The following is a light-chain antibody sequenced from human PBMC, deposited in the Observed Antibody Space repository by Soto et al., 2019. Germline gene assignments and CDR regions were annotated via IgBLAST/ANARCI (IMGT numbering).Light chain of an antibody. Sequence: DIVMTQSPDSLAVSPGENATLSCRASQSVSTNLVWYQQKLGQSPRLLIYDASTRPTGIPARFGGMGSGTQFTLTITSLQSEDSAVYYCQQYHKWPPLTFGGGTKVEI. CDR2: DAS. CDR1: QSVSTN. V-gene: IGKV3-15*01. CDR3: QQYHKWPPLT. J-gene: IGKJ4*01.